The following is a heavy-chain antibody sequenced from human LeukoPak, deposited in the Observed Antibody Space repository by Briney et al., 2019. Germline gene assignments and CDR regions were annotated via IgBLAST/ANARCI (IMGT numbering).Heavy chain of an antibody. J-gene: IGHJ4*02. CDR1: GFTFSSYG. V-gene: IGHV3-33*01. CDR2: IWYDGSNK. D-gene: IGHD6-13*01. Sequence: SGGSLRLSCAASGFTFSSYGMHWVRQAPGKGLEWVAVIWYDGSNKYYADSVKGRFTISRDNSKNTLYLQMNSLRAEDTAVYYCARDAVYSSSWQYYWGQRTLVTASS. CDR3: ARDAVYSSSWQYY.